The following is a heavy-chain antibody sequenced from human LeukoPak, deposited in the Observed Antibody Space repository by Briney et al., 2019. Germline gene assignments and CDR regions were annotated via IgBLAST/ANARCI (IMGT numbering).Heavy chain of an antibody. CDR3: ARPSPPGDGYNPCDY. D-gene: IGHD5-24*01. J-gene: IGHJ4*02. V-gene: IGHV3-30*04. Sequence: QAGGSLRLSCEASGFNFHNFAMHWVRQAPGKGLEWVAVISNDERNKYYTDSVKGRFTISRDNSMSTVYLQMNSLRPEDTAVYYCARPSPPGDGYNPCDYWGPGALVIVSS. CDR2: ISNDERNK. CDR1: GFNFHNFA.